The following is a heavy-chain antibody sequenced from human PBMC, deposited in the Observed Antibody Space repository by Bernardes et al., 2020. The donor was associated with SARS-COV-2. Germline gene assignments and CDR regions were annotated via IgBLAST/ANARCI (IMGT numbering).Heavy chain of an antibody. CDR2: IYWDDDE. D-gene: IGHD1-20*01. CDR1: GFSLTTNGVG. J-gene: IGHJ3*01. CDR3: AHIRYYWHTREIFDV. V-gene: IGHV2-5*02. Sequence: RVKPSQTLTLTCTFSGFSLTTNGVGVGWLRQPPGKALEWLALIYWDDDERYNSFLRGRLTISKDTSKNQVVLTMANMDPVDTATYYCAHIRYYWHTREIFDVLCQGTLVPV.